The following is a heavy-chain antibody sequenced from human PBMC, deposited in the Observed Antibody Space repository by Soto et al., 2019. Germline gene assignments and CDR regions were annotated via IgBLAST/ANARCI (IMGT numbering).Heavy chain of an antibody. CDR3: ARDPGYCTNGVCPIFDF. D-gene: IGHD2-8*01. J-gene: IGHJ4*02. CDR2: FYHSGTT. Sequence: QVQLQESGPGLVKASETLSLTCTVSGDSITNYFWSWIRQPPGKGLEWIGHFYHSGTTNYSPALKSRVTISIDQSKNQFSLGLNSVTAADTAVYFCARDPGYCTNGVCPIFDFWGQGIPFPVSS. CDR1: GDSITNYF. V-gene: IGHV4-59*01.